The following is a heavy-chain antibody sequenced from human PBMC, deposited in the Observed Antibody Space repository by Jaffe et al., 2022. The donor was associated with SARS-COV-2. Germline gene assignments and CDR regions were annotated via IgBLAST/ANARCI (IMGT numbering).Heavy chain of an antibody. V-gene: IGHV3-21*01. CDR1: GFTFSSYS. J-gene: IGHJ4*02. D-gene: IGHD5-12*01. CDR2: ISSSSSYI. Sequence: EVQLVESGGGLVKPGGSLRLSCAASGFTFSSYSMNWVRQAPGKGLEWVSSISSSSSYIYYADSVKGRFTISRDNAKNSLYLQMNSLRAEDTAVYYCARAGYSGYDRSHFDYWGQGTLVTVSS. CDR3: ARAGYSGYDRSHFDY.